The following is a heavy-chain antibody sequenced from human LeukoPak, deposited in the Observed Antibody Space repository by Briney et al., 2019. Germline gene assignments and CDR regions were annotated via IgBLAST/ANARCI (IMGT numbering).Heavy chain of an antibody. CDR1: GGSISSYY. D-gene: IGHD3-16*01. J-gene: IGHJ5*02. V-gene: IGHV4-4*07. CDR2: TYTSGST. Sequence: PSETLSLTCTVSGGSISSYYWSWIRQPAGKGLEWIGRTYTSGSTNYDPSLKSRVTMSVDTSKNQFSLKLSSVTAADTAVYYCARIPSPRLSVGDDPWGQGTLVTVSS. CDR3: ARIPSPRLSVGDDP.